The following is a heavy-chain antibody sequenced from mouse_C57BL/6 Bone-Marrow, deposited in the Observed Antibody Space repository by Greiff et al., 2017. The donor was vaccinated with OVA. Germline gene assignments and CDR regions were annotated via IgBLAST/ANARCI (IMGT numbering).Heavy chain of an antibody. D-gene: IGHD1-1*01. Sequence: EVQLVESGGGLVQPKGSLKLSCAASGFTFNTYAMHWVRQAPGKGLEWVARIRSKSSNYATYYADSVKDRFTISRDDSQSMLYLQMNNRKTEDTAMYYCVRGSSYVYYYAMDYWGQGTSVTVSS. CDR3: VRGSSYVYYYAMDY. J-gene: IGHJ4*01. V-gene: IGHV10-3*01. CDR1: GFTFNTYA. CDR2: IRSKSSNYAT.